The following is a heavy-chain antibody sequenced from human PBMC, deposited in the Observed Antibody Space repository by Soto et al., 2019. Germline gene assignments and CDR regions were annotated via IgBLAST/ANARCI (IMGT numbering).Heavy chain of an antibody. CDR2: ISYDGDNE. V-gene: IGHV3-30*05. D-gene: IGHD2-2*01. CDR1: GFTFSNYG. CDR3: AKDEEPVYCKSPVCSAKRFDH. J-gene: IGHJ4*02. Sequence: QVQLVESGGGVVQPGRSLRLSCAASGFTFSNYGMHWVRQAPGKGLEWVAIISYDGDNEYYADSVRGRFTISRDNPKNTLYLQTSCLIHECTAVYYCAKDEEPVYCKSPVCSAKRFDHWGQGTVVTVSS.